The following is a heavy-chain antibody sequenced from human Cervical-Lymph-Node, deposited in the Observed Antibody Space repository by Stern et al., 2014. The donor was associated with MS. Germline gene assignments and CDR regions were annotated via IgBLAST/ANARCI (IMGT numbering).Heavy chain of an antibody. Sequence: QVTLRESGPALVKPTQTLTLTCTFSGFSLSTSGTYISWIRQPPGKALEWLALIAWDDDKYYSTSLKTRLTISKDTSKNQLVLTMTNMDPVDTATYYCARSRRGRFGELSHWGQGTLVTVSS. D-gene: IGHD3-10*01. CDR1: GFSLSTSGTY. CDR2: IAWDDDK. J-gene: IGHJ4*02. V-gene: IGHV2-70*01. CDR3: ARSRRGRFGELSH.